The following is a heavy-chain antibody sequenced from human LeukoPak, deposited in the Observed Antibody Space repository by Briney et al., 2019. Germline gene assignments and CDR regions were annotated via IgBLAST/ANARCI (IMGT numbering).Heavy chain of an antibody. D-gene: IGHD6-13*01. V-gene: IGHV4-59*01. J-gene: IGHJ4*02. CDR1: GDSISSYY. CDR2: IYHSGST. CDR3: ATGYSSTWYYFDY. Sequence: SETLSLTCTVSGDSISSYYWSWIRQPPGKGLEWIGYIYHSGSTNYNPSLKSRVTISADTSKDQFSLKLASVTAADTAVYYCATGYSSTWYYFDYWGQGTLVIDSS.